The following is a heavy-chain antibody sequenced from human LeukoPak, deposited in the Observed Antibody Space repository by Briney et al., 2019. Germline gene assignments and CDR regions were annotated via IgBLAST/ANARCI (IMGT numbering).Heavy chain of an antibody. D-gene: IGHD3-16*01. Sequence: ASVKVSCKAYGYTFMSHGISWVRQAPGQGLEWMGWIGGSSSNTNYAQRLQGRVTMTTDASTTTAYMELRSLRSDDTAVYYCARATGTWGHDGFDIWGQGTMVTVSS. CDR1: GYTFMSHG. CDR2: IGGSSSNT. CDR3: ARATGTWGHDGFDI. J-gene: IGHJ3*02. V-gene: IGHV1-18*01.